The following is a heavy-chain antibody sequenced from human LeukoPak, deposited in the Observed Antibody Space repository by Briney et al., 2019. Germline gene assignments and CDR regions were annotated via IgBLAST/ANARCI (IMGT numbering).Heavy chain of an antibody. CDR2: IYHSGIT. D-gene: IGHD4/OR15-4a*01. J-gene: IGHJ5*02. V-gene: IGHV4-38-2*02. CDR3: ARVLTGDYGTDWFDP. Sequence: LSLTCTVSGYSLSSGYYWGWIRQPPGRGLEWIGSIYHSGITYYNPSLKSRVTISVDTSKNQFSLNLSSVTAADTAVYYCARVLTGDYGTDWFDPWGQGTLVTVSS. CDR1: GYSLSSGYY.